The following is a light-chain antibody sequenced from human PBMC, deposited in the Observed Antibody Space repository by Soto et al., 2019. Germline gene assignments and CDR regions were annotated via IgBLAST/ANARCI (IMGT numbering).Light chain of an antibody. V-gene: IGKV3-20*01. CDR3: EYYGSSIT. CDR1: QAVNTR. J-gene: IGKJ4*01. CDR2: LAS. Sequence: EIVLTQSPATLSSFPGDRVTLSCRASQAVNTRLAWYQHKPGQAPRLLIYLASNRAAGVPARFSGSGSGTDFTLTFSRLEPEDFAVYYCEYYGSSITFGGGTK.